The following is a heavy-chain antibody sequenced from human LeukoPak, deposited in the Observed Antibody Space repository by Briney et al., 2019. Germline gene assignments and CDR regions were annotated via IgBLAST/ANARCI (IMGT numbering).Heavy chain of an antibody. CDR2: ISWNSGSI. D-gene: IGHD5-12*01. J-gene: IGHJ6*02. Sequence: PGGSLRLSCAASGFTFDDYAMHWVRQAPGKGLEWVSGISWNSGSIGYADSVKGRFTISRDNAKNSLYLQMNSLRAEDTALYYCAKAHSGSLYYYYGMDVWGQGTTVTVSS. CDR1: GFTFDDYA. V-gene: IGHV3-9*01. CDR3: AKAHSGSLYYYYGMDV.